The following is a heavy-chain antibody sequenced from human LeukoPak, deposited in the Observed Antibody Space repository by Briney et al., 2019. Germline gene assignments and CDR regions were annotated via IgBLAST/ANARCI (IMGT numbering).Heavy chain of an antibody. CDR1: GFTFSSYS. V-gene: IGHV3-48*01. CDR2: ITRSSDVI. Sequence: GGSLRLSCAASGFTFSSYSMNWVRQAPGKGLEWVSYITRSSDVIYYADSVKGRFTVSRDNAKNSLFLQMNSLRAEDTAVYYCARVPEPGAWGQGTLVTVSS. CDR3: ARVPEPGA. D-gene: IGHD1-14*01. J-gene: IGHJ4*02.